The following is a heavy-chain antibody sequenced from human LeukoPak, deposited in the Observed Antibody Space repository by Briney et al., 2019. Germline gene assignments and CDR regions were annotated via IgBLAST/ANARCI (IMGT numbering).Heavy chain of an antibody. J-gene: IGHJ4*02. CDR3: ARDCSSTTCQGPVLDF. CDR2: IHPSGGNS. V-gene: IGHV1-46*01. CDR1: GYTFTSHY. Sequence: ASVKISFKASGYTFTSHYGHWVRQAPGQGLEWMGIIHPSGGNSRNTQNFQGRVTMTRDTSTSTVYLELSSLRSEDTAVYYCARDCSSTTCQGPVLDFWGQGTLVTVSS. D-gene: IGHD2/OR15-2a*01.